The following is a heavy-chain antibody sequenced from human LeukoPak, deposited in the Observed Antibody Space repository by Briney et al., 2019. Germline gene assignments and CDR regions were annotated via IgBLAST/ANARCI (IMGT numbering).Heavy chain of an antibody. J-gene: IGHJ1*01. CDR3: ARALRGTYGLLQH. CDR1: GGSISNYY. D-gene: IGHD4-17*01. V-gene: IGHV4-59*01. CDR2: IYYSGST. Sequence: PSETLFLTCTVSGGSISNYYWSWIRQPPGKGLEWIGYIYYSGSTYYNPSLRSRVTISVDTSENQFSLNLNSVTAADTAVYYCARALRGTYGLLQHWGQGTLVTVSS.